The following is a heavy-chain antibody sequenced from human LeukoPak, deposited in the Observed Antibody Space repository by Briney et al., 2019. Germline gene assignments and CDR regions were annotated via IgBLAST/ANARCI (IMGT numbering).Heavy chain of an antibody. D-gene: IGHD6-6*01. V-gene: IGHV3-30*04. CDR1: GFTFSNYA. Sequence: PGGSLRLSCAASGFTFSNYAMHWVRQAPGKGLEWVAVISYDGSNKYYADSVKGRFTISRDNSKNMLYLQMNSLRAEDTAVYYCAKWKYSNSGIDDYWGQGTLVTVSS. J-gene: IGHJ4*02. CDR2: ISYDGSNK. CDR3: AKWKYSNSGIDDY.